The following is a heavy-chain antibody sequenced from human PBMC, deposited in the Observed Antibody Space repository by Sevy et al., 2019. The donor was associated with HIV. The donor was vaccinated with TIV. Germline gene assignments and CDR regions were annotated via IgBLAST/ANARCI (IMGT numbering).Heavy chain of an antibody. CDR2: IKQDGSEK. CDR3: ARDWYYYDSSGYYH. V-gene: IGHV3-7*01. D-gene: IGHD3-22*01. J-gene: IGHJ5*02. CDR1: GFTFSSYW. Sequence: GGSLRLSCAASGFTFSSYWMSWVRQAPGKGLEWVANIKQDGSEKYYVDSVKGRFTISRDNAKNSLYLQMNSLRAEDTSVYYCARDWYYYDSSGYYHWGQGTLVTVSS.